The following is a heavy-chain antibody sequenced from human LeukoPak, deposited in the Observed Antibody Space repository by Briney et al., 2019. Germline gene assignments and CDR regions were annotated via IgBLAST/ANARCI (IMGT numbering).Heavy chain of an antibody. CDR3: ARDLRRPRNLFAY. CDR2: MSSIGSTL. D-gene: IGHD1-14*01. CDR1: GFTFSDYY. J-gene: IGHJ4*02. V-gene: IGHV3-11*04. Sequence: TGDSLTLSCAASGFTFSDYYMSGIDPAPAREVDWVSCMSSIGSTLYYALFVQDRCTLSRDNAKNSLYLQMNSLRAEDTAVYYCARDLRRPRNLFAYWGQGTLVTVSS.